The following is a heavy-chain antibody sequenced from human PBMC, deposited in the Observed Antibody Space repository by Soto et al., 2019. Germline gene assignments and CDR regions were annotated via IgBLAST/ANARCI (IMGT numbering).Heavy chain of an antibody. V-gene: IGHV4-4*02. CDR3: VTSLNYDFWRDGGRHYYFDY. Sequence: SETLSLTCAVSGGSISSSYWWNWVRQPPGKGLEWIGKIYHSGSTNYNPSLKNRVTISVDKSNNQFSLRLSSVTATDTAVYFCVTSLNYDFWRDGGRHYYFDYWGQGTLVTVSS. D-gene: IGHD3-3*01. CDR1: GGSISSSYW. CDR2: IYHSGST. J-gene: IGHJ4*02.